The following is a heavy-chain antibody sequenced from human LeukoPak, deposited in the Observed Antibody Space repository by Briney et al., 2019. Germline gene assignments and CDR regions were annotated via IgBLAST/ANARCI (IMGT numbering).Heavy chain of an antibody. CDR3: AKDISAVTMDGGYFDY. J-gene: IGHJ4*02. Sequence: PGGSLRLSCAASGFTFSSYDMHWVRQAPGKGLEWVSGISWNSGSIGYADSVKGRFTISRDNAKNSLYLQMNSLRAEDTALYYCAKDISAVTMDGGYFDYWGQGTLVTVSS. CDR1: GFTFSSYD. CDR2: ISWNSGSI. D-gene: IGHD4-17*01. V-gene: IGHV3-9*01.